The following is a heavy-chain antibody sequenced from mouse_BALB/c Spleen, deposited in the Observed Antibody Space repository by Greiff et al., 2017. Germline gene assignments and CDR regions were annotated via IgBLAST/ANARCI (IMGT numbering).Heavy chain of an antibody. CDR2: ISSGGSYT. CDR1: GFTFSSYT. J-gene: IGHJ3*01. Sequence: EVQLMESGGGLVKPGGSLKLSCAASGFTFSSYTMSWVRQTPEKRLEWVATISSGGSYTYYPDTVTGRFTISRDNAKNTLYLEMSSLRSEDTAMYYCAREGYGSSYAYWGQGTLVTVSA. D-gene: IGHD1-1*01. CDR3: AREGYGSSYAY. V-gene: IGHV5-9-4*01.